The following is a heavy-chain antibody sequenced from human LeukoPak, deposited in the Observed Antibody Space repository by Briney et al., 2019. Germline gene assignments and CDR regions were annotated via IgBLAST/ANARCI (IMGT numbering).Heavy chain of an antibody. D-gene: IGHD5-12*01. CDR3: AKESDSGYHSEGPKT. J-gene: IGHJ5*02. V-gene: IGHV3-30*02. CDR2: VRNDGSNE. CDR1: GFVLSDYG. Sequence: GGSLRLSCTASGFVLSDYGMHWVRQAPGKGLEWVAFVRNDGSNEYYVGSVKGRFTISRDKFKNTLYLQMNSLRAEDTAVYSCAKESDSGYHSEGPKTWGLGTLVTVSS.